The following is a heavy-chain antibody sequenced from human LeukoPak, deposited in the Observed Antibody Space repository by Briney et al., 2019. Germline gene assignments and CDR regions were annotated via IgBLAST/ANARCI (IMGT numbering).Heavy chain of an antibody. D-gene: IGHD2-21*01. CDR2: ISSGSTI. J-gene: IGHJ4*02. CDR1: GFTFSDYY. CDR3: ARDRGEWDYFDY. Sequence: GGSLRLSCAASGFTFSDYYMSWIRQAPGKGLEWVSYISSGSTIYYADSVKGRFTISRDNAKNSLYLQMNSLRAEDTAVYYCARDRGEWDYFDYWGQGTLVTVSS. V-gene: IGHV3-11*01.